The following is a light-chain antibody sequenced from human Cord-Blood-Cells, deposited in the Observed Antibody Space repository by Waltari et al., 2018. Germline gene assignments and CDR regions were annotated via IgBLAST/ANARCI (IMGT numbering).Light chain of an antibody. CDR2: DVS. J-gene: IGLJ2*01. V-gene: IGLV2-11*01. Sequence: QSALTQPRSVSGSPGQSVTISCTGPSSSVGGYNYVSWYQQHPDKAPKLMIYDVSKRPSGVPDRFSGSKSGNTASLTISGLQAEDEADYYCCSYAGSYTVVFGGGTKLTVL. CDR1: SSSVGGYNY. CDR3: CSYAGSYTVV.